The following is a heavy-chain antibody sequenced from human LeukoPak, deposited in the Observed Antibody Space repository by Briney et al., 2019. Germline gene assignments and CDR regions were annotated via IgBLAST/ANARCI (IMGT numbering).Heavy chain of an antibody. V-gene: IGHV4-59*01. J-gene: IGHJ5*02. CDR1: GGSISGYY. CDR3: ARGPSRNWFDP. CDR2: IYYSGNT. Sequence: SETLSLTCTVSGGSISGYYWGWIRQPPGKGLEWIGYIYYSGNTNYNPSLKSRVTISVDTSKNQFSLKLSSVTAADTAVYYCARGPSRNWFDPWGQGTLVTVSS.